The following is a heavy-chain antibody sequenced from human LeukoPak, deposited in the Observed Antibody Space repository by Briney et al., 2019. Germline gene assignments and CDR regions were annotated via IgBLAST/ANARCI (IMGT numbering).Heavy chain of an antibody. Sequence: PGGSLRLSCAASGFTFSSYAMSWVRQAPGKGLEWVSAIWGSCGSTYYADSVKGRFTISRDNSKNTLYLQMNSLRAEDTAVYYCARGDPASIAARPFDYWGQGTLVTVSS. D-gene: IGHD6-6*01. CDR2: IWGSCGST. V-gene: IGHV3-23*01. J-gene: IGHJ4*02. CDR3: ARGDPASIAARPFDY. CDR1: GFTFSSYA.